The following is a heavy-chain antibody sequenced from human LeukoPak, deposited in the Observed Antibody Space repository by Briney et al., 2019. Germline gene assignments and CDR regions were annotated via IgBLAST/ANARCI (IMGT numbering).Heavy chain of an antibody. CDR1: GFTFSNYW. CDR3: ARTLRSGGALDY. V-gene: IGHV3-7*03. D-gene: IGHD3-16*01. Sequence: PGGSLRLSCAASGFTFSNYWLNWVRQAPGKGLEWVANIKEDGSEKYYVDSVKGRFTISRDNAKNSLFLQMNSLRAEDTAVYYCARTLRSGGALDYWGQGTLVTVSS. CDR2: IKEDGSEK. J-gene: IGHJ4*02.